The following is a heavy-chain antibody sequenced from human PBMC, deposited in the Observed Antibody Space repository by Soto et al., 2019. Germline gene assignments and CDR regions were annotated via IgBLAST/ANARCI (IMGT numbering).Heavy chain of an antibody. CDR1: GFTFSSYS. V-gene: IGHV3-21*01. CDR3: ARVRSKRITIFGVATGGEMGGMDV. CDR2: ISSSSSYI. J-gene: IGHJ6*02. Sequence: GGSLRLSCAASGFTFSSYSMNWVRQAPGKGLEWVSSISSSSSYIYYADSVKGRFTISRDNAKNSLYLQMNSLRAEDTAVYYCARVRSKRITIFGVATGGEMGGMDVWGQGTTVTVSS. D-gene: IGHD3-3*01.